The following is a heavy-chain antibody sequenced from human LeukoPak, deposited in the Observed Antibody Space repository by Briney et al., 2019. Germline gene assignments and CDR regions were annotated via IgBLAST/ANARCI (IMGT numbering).Heavy chain of an antibody. V-gene: IGHV3-21*01. Sequence: GGSLRLSCAASGFTFSSYSMNWVRQAPGKGLEWVSSISSSSNYIYYADSVKGRFTISRDNAKNSLYLQMNSLRAEDTAVYYCARNVPQWELPMYYFDYWGQGTLVTVSS. CDR1: GFTFSSYS. CDR2: ISSSSNYI. J-gene: IGHJ4*02. CDR3: ARNVPQWELPMYYFDY. D-gene: IGHD1-26*01.